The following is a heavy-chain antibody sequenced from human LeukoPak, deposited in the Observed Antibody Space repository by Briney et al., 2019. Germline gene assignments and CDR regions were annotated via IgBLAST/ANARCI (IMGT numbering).Heavy chain of an antibody. Sequence: SETLSLTCTVSGGSISSGSYYWSWIRQPAGKGLEWIGRIYTSGSTNYNPSLKSRVTISVDTSKNQFSLKLSSVTAADTAVYYCARDEGPVVSGPRHLPYYYHMDVWGKGTTVTVSS. J-gene: IGHJ6*03. CDR3: ARDEGPVVSGPRHLPYYYHMDV. V-gene: IGHV4-61*02. D-gene: IGHD2-15*01. CDR2: IYTSGST. CDR1: GGSISSGSYY.